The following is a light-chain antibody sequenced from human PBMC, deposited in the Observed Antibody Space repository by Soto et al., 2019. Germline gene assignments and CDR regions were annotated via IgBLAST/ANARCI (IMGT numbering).Light chain of an antibody. V-gene: IGKV1-12*01. Sequence: QMTQSPSSVSASVGDRVTITCRASHNINRYLAWYQQKPGKAPKLLIYGANNLQPGVPTRFSGSGSWTDFPLTITTLLPEDAGRYFCQQDNSCPWTVGKG. CDR3: QQDNSCPWT. J-gene: IGKJ1*01. CDR2: GAN. CDR1: HNINRY.